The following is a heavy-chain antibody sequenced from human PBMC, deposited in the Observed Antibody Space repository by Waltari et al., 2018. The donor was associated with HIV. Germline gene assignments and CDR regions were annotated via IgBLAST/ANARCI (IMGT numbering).Heavy chain of an antibody. J-gene: IGHJ3*02. CDR3: ARRIGDYRSAFDI. Sequence: EVQVVQSGAEVKKSGESLKISCQIAGNSCSSHWIGWVRQLPGKGLEWVGIIYPGDSDSVYSPSLKGQVTISVDRAINTAYLQWSSLKASDTAMYFCARRIGDYRSAFDIWGQGTLVTV. V-gene: IGHV5-51*01. CDR2: IYPGDSDS. CDR1: GNSCSSHW. D-gene: IGHD4-17*01.